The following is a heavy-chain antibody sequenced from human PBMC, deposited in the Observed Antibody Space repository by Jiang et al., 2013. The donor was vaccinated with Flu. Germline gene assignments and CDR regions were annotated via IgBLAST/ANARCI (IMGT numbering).Heavy chain of an antibody. CDR2: IDPSDSYT. CDR3: ARRNYNDAFDI. J-gene: IGHJ3*02. V-gene: IGHV5-10-1*01. Sequence: WVRQMPGKGLEWMGRIDPSDSYTNYSPSFQGHVTISADKSISTAYLQWSSLKASDTAMYYCARRNYNDAFDIWGQGTMVTVSS. D-gene: IGHD1-7*01.